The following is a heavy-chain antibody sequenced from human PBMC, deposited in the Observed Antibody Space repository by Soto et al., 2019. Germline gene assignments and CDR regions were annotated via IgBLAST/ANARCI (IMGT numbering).Heavy chain of an antibody. Sequence: QVQLVQSGAEVKKPGASVKVSCKASGYIFTSYDINWVRQATGQGLEWMGWMNPNSGNTGYAQKFQGRVTMTRNTSISTAYMELSTLRSEDTAVYYCARERTSSWRFGYWGQGTLVTVSS. CDR1: GYIFTSYD. V-gene: IGHV1-8*01. D-gene: IGHD6-13*01. CDR2: MNPNSGNT. J-gene: IGHJ4*02. CDR3: ARERTSSWRFGY.